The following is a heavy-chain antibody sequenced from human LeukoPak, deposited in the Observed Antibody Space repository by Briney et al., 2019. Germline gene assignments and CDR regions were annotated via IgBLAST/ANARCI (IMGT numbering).Heavy chain of an antibody. V-gene: IGHV3-21*01. J-gene: IGHJ4*02. Sequence: PGGSLRLSCAASGFTFSSYSMNLVRQAPGKGLEWVSSISSSSSYIYYADSVKGRFTISRDNAKNSLYLQMNSLRAEDTAVYYCARESLGSSGYYRDYWGQGTLVTVSS. D-gene: IGHD3-22*01. CDR2: ISSSSSYI. CDR1: GFTFSSYS. CDR3: ARESLGSSGYYRDY.